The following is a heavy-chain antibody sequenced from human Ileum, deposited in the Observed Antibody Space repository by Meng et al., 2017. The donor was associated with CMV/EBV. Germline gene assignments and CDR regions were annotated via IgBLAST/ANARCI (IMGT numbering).Heavy chain of an antibody. CDR1: GFTFSSYA. D-gene: IGHD2-8*02. CDR2: RSGSGRST. Sequence: SGFTFSSYAMTWVRQAPGKGLEWVSSRSGSGRSTYYADSVKGRFTISRDNSKNTLYLQMNNLRAEDAALYYCAKGRELGGTWWWFDPWGQGTLVTVSS. J-gene: IGHJ5*02. CDR3: AKGRELGGTWWWFDP. V-gene: IGHV3-23*01.